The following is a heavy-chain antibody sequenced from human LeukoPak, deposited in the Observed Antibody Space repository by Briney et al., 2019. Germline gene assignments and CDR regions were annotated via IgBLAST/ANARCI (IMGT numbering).Heavy chain of an antibody. CDR2: INHGGLT. CDR3: RYGDI. Sequence: SETLSLTCAVYGGSFYGYYWTWIRQSPGKGLEWIGEINHGGLTNYNPSLKNRVTLSVDTSKTQFSLKVTSVTAADTAVYYCRYGDIWGQGTLVTVSS. J-gene: IGHJ4*02. V-gene: IGHV4-34*01. D-gene: IGHD4-17*01. CDR1: GGSFYGYY.